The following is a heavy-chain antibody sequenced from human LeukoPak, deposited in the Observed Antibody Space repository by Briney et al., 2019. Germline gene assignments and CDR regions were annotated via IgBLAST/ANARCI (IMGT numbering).Heavy chain of an antibody. J-gene: IGHJ4*02. CDR3: ARLQYSNGYVDY. D-gene: IGHD5-18*01. Sequence: GESLKISCTGSGYSFTNYWIGWVRQMPGKGLEWMGIIYSDDSDTRYRPPFQGQVTISADKSIATAYLQWSSLKASDTAMYYCARLQYSNGYVDYWGQGTLVTVSS. CDR1: GYSFTNYW. CDR2: IYSDDSDT. V-gene: IGHV5-51*01.